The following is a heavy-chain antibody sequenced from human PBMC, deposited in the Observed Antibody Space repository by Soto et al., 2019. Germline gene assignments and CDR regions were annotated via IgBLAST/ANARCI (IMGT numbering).Heavy chain of an antibody. J-gene: IGHJ6*02. CDR3: SAHRSSLNVRRGVIIGDYYYNGMDV. CDR1: GFILGDYA. V-gene: IGHV3-49*03. Sequence: GGCLSLPCTCSGFILGDYAMSWFRQAPANGLEWVGFIRSKAYGGTTESAASVKGRLTISIDDSESIAYVQMNSLKIEDTAVYYCSAHRSSLNVRRGVIIGDYYYNGMDVWGQG. CDR2: IRSKAYGGTT. D-gene: IGHD3-10*01.